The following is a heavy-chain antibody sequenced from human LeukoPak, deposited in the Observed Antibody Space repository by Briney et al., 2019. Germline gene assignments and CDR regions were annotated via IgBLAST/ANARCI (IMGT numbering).Heavy chain of an antibody. J-gene: IGHJ4*02. CDR2: IYYTGST. CDR1: GGSISPLY. V-gene: IGHV4-59*11. CDR3: ARGGVGAKYYFDV. D-gene: IGHD3-10*01. Sequence: SETLSLTCTVSGGSISPLYWSWIRQPPGKGLEFIGYIYYTGSTNFNPSLKSRVAISVDTSKNQISLKLNSVTAADTAVYYCARGGVGAKYYFDVWGQGTLVTV.